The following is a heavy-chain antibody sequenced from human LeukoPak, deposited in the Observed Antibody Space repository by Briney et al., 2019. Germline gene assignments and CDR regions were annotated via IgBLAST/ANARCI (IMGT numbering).Heavy chain of an antibody. J-gene: IGHJ4*02. CDR1: GYTFTGYY. D-gene: IGHD3-9*01. Sequence: ASVKVSCKASGYTFTGYYMHWVRQAPGQGLEWMGWVNPNSGATNFAQKFQGRVTMTRDTSISTASMELNRLRSDDTAMYYCARGAVRYFDWTHNDYWGQGTLVTVSS. CDR2: VNPNSGAT. CDR3: ARGAVRYFDWTHNDY. V-gene: IGHV1-2*02.